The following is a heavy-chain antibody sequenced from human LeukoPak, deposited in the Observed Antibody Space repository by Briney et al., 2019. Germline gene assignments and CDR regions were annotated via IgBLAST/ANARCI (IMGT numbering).Heavy chain of an antibody. D-gene: IGHD5-24*01. Sequence: PSQTLSLTCAVSGGSISSGGYSWSWIRQPPGKGLEWIGEINHSGSTNYNPSLKSRVTISVDTSKNQFSLKLSSVTAADTAVYYCARGGGEMATHDAFDIWGQGTMVTVSS. CDR2: INHSGST. CDR1: GGSISSGGYS. J-gene: IGHJ3*02. V-gene: IGHV4-30-2*01. CDR3: ARGGGEMATHDAFDI.